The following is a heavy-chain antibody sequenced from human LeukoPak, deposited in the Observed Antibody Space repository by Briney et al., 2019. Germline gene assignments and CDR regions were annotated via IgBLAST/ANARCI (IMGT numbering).Heavy chain of an antibody. CDR2: ISTYNGNT. J-gene: IGHJ5*02. D-gene: IGHD3-3*01. V-gene: IGHV1-18*01. CDR3: AREQPHFDFWSNYLEGNRFDP. Sequence: ASVKVSCKASGYTFSNFGISWVRQAPGQGLEWMGWISTYNGNTNYAQKFQGRVTMTTDTSTTTVYMELRSLRSDDTALCYCAREQPHFDFWSNYLEGNRFDPWGQGTLVTVSS. CDR1: GYTFSNFG.